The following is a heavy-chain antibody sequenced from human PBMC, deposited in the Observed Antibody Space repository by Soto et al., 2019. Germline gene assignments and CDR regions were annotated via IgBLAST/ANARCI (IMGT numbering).Heavy chain of an antibody. CDR3: ARGGYSGYAAYFDY. J-gene: IGHJ4*02. CDR2: IYYGGSA. Sequence: TSETLSLTCTGSGASSDNGDHYWGWIRQAPGKGLEWIGTIYYGGSAFYNPSLKSRVYLPVDTSQNQFSLKLESVTAADTAMYYCARGGYSGYAAYFDYWGQGPLVTVSS. V-gene: IGHV4-39*07. D-gene: IGHD5-12*01. CDR1: GASSDNGDHY.